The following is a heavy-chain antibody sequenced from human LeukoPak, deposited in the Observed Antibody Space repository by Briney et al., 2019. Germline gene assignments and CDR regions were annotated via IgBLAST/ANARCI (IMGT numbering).Heavy chain of an antibody. CDR2: IISTGTTI. V-gene: IGHV3-48*02. J-gene: IGHJ4*02. D-gene: IGHD1-26*01. CDR3: ARSASSDY. CDR1: GFTFSTFT. Sequence: GGSLRLSCAASGFTFSTFTMNWVRQAPGKGLEWVSSIISTGTTIYYADSVKGRFTISRDNAKNSLFLQMNSLRDEDTAVYYCARSASSDYWGQGTLVTVSS.